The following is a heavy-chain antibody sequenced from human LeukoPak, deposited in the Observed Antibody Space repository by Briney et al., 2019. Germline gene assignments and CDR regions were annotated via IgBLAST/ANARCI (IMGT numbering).Heavy chain of an antibody. J-gene: IGHJ3*02. Sequence: TSETLSLTCAVYGGSFSGYYWSWIRQPPGKGLEWIGEINHSGSTNYNPSLKSRVTISVDTSKNQFSLKLSSVTAADTAVYYCARGFKPWIQRERAFDIWGQGTMVTVSS. CDR1: GGSFSGYY. D-gene: IGHD5-18*01. CDR2: INHSGST. V-gene: IGHV4-34*01. CDR3: ARGFKPWIQRERAFDI.